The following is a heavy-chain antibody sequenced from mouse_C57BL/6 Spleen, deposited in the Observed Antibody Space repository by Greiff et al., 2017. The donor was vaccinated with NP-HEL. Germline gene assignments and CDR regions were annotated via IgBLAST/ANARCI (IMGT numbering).Heavy chain of an antibody. Sequence: EVQLQQSGPELVKPGASVKISCKASGYTFTDYYMNWVKQSHGKSLEWIGDINPNNGGTSYNQKFKGKATLTVDKSSSTAYMELRSLTSEDSAVYYCARVWGHHYYGSSYEDWFAYWGQGTLVTVSA. V-gene: IGHV1-26*01. J-gene: IGHJ3*01. CDR3: ARVWGHHYYGSSYEDWFAY. CDR1: GYTFTDYY. D-gene: IGHD1-1*01. CDR2: INPNNGGT.